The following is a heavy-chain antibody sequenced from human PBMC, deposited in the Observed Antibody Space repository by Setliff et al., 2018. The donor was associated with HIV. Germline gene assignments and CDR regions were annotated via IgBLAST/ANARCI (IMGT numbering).Heavy chain of an antibody. V-gene: IGHV4-31*03. Sequence: SLTCTVSGDSISSITYSWNWIRQLPGKGLEWIGHIYTSGNADYNPSLKSRLSISVDTSKKHFSLKLSSVTAADTAVYYCAADTGFYFDSTGYSTAFDIWGPGTMVTVSS. CDR2: IYTSGNA. D-gene: IGHD3-22*01. CDR1: GDSISSITYS. CDR3: AADTGFYFDSTGYSTAFDI. J-gene: IGHJ3*02.